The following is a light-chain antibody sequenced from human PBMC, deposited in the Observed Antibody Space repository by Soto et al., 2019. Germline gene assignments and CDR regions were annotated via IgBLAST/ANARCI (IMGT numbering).Light chain of an antibody. V-gene: IGLV2-11*01. J-gene: IGLJ1*01. Sequence: QSVLTQPRSVSGSPGQSVTISCTGTSSDVGAYNHVSWYQQYPGKAPKLTIYDVSKRPSGVPDRFSGSKSGNTASLTISGLQAEDEADYHCCSYAGSYIYVFGTGTKVTVL. CDR2: DVS. CDR3: CSYAGSYIYV. CDR1: SSDVGAYNH.